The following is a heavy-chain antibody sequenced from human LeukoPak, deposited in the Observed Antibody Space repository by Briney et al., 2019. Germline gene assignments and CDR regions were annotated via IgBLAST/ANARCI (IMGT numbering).Heavy chain of an antibody. CDR2: IYYTGTT. D-gene: IGHD2-21*02. CDR3: ARLLNNDNAGDPDTFDM. V-gene: IGHV4-59*11. CDR1: SGSISSHY. Sequence: PSETLSLTRTVSSGSISSHYWSWIRQSPERGLEWIGFIYYTGTTRYNPSLRGRVTMSVDSSRNHFSLKLTSMTAADTALYYRARLLNNDNAGDPDTFDMWGQGTMVTVSS. J-gene: IGHJ3*02.